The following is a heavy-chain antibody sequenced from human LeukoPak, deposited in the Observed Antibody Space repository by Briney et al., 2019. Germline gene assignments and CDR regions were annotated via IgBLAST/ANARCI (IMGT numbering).Heavy chain of an antibody. J-gene: IGHJ3*02. CDR2: IYTSGST. Sequence: PSETLSLTCTVSGGSISSYYWSWIRQPAGKGLEWIGRIYTSGSTNYNPSLKSRVTMSVDTSKNQFSLKLSSVTAADTAVYYCARGGQRLVNRGAFDIWGQGTMVTVSS. D-gene: IGHD6-13*01. CDR3: ARGGQRLVNRGAFDI. CDR1: GGSISSYY. V-gene: IGHV4-4*07.